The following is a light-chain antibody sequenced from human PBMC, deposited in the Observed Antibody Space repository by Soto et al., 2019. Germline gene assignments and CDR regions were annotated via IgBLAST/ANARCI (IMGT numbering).Light chain of an antibody. Sequence: DIQLTPSPSSLSASVGDRVSINCQASHDISKELNWYQQTPGKAPKLLIYDASNLETGVPSRFSGGGSGTDFTFTISSLQPEDIATYYCQQYDNLPLTFGGGTKVDIK. J-gene: IGKJ4*01. CDR3: QQYDNLPLT. CDR1: HDISKE. CDR2: DAS. V-gene: IGKV1-33*01.